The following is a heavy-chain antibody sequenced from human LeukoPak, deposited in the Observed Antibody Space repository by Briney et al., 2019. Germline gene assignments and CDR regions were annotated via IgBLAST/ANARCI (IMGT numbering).Heavy chain of an antibody. J-gene: IGHJ6*04. V-gene: IGHV3-30*18. CDR3: AKDLGLDGDYVDGMDV. D-gene: IGHD4-17*01. CDR2: ISYDGSNK. Sequence: PGGYLRLSCAASGFTFSSYGMHWVRQAPGKGLEWVAVISYDGSNKYYADSVKGRFTISRDNSKNTLYLQMNSLRAEDTAVYYCAKDLGLDGDYVDGMDVWGKGTTVTVSS. CDR1: GFTFSSYG.